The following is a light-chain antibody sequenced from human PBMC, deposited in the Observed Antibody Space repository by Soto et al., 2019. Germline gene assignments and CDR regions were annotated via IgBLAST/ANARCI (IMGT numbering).Light chain of an antibody. CDR3: QQYGSSLFT. J-gene: IGKJ3*01. Sequence: EIVLTQSPGTLSLSPGEGATLSCRASQSVSSSYLAWYQQKPGQAPRLLIYGASSRATGIPDRFSGSGSGTDFTLTISRLGPEDFAVYYCQQYGSSLFTFGPGTKVDIK. V-gene: IGKV3-20*01. CDR2: GAS. CDR1: QSVSSSY.